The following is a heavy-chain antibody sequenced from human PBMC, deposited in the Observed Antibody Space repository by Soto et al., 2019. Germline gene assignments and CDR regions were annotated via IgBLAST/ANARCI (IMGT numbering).Heavy chain of an antibody. Sequence: TVSRTCIVSGGCISSGRNYWSWIRQHPGKGLEWIGYIYYSGSTYYNPSLKSRVTISVDTSKNQFSLKLSSVTAADTAVYYCARSHPRDGYTWQILDYWRQGTLVIVSS. V-gene: IGHV4-31*03. J-gene: IGHJ4*02. CDR1: GGCISSGRNY. CDR3: ARSHPRDGYTWQILDY. CDR2: IYYSGST. D-gene: IGHD5-12*01.